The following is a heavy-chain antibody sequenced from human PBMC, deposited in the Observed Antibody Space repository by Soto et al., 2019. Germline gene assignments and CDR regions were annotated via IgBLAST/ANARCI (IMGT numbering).Heavy chain of an antibody. D-gene: IGHD6-6*01. Sequence: ASVKVSCKASGYTFTGYYMHWVRQAPGQGLEWMGWINPNSGGTNYAQKFQGRVTVTRDTSISTAYMELSRLRSEDTAVYYCARVKSGSSYQYYYYGMDVWGQGTTVTVSS. V-gene: IGHV1-2*02. CDR3: ARVKSGSSYQYYYYGMDV. CDR2: INPNSGGT. CDR1: GYTFTGYY. J-gene: IGHJ6*02.